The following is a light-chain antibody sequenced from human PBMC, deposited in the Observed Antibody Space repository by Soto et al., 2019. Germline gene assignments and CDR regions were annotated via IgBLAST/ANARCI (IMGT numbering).Light chain of an antibody. J-gene: IGKJ1*01. CDR3: QKYGSSPRT. CDR1: QTVSSSS. CDR2: GAS. Sequence: EVVLTQSPCTLSLAPGERATLSLRVSQTVSSSSLAWYQQKPGQAPRLLIFGASTRAAGFPDRFSGSGSGTDFTLTISRLDPEDFAVYYCQKYGSSPRTFGQGTKVDIK. V-gene: IGKV3-20*01.